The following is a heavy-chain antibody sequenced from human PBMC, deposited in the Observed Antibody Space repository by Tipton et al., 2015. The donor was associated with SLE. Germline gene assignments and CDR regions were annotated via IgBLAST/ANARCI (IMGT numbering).Heavy chain of an antibody. CDR1: GGSFSGYY. V-gene: IGHV4-34*01. Sequence: LRLSCAVYGGSFSGYYWSWIRQPPGKGLEWVGEINHSGSTNYNPSLKSRVAISVDRSKNQFSLKLSSVTAADTAVYYCAREGYTDGYWGQGTLVTGSS. CDR2: INHSGST. D-gene: IGHD5-18*01. J-gene: IGHJ4*02. CDR3: AREGYTDGY.